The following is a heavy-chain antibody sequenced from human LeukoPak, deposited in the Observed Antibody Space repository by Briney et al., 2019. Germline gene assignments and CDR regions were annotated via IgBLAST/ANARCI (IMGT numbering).Heavy chain of an antibody. CDR3: ARVGTGLLWFGELFDY. D-gene: IGHD3-10*01. Sequence: ASVKVSCKASGGTFSSYAFSWVRQAPGQGLEWMGGIIPIVGTTNYAQMFQGGVTITADESTSTAYMELSSLRSEDTAVYYCARVGTGLLWFGELFDYWGQGTLVTVSS. CDR2: IIPIVGTT. V-gene: IGHV1-69*13. CDR1: GGTFSSYA. J-gene: IGHJ4*02.